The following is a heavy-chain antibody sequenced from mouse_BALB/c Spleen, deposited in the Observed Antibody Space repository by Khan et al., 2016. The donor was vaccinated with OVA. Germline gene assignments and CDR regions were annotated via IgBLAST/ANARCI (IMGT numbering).Heavy chain of an antibody. D-gene: IGHD1-1*01. Sequence: EVELVESGGDLVKTGGSLELSCAASGFTFSTYGMSWVRQTPDKRLEWVATISSGGHYTYYIDSVNGRFTISRDNAKNILYLQMTSLRSEDTAMYYCARRAYYYNSEGFAYWGQGTLVTVSA. CDR1: GFTFSTYG. J-gene: IGHJ3*01. CDR3: ARRAYYYNSEGFAY. V-gene: IGHV5-6*01. CDR2: ISSGGHYT.